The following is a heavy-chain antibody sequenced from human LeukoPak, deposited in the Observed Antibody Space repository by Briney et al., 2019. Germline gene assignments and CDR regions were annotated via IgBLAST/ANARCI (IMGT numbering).Heavy chain of an antibody. CDR2: IYSGGST. J-gene: IGHJ4*02. CDR3: ARGQNIPA. V-gene: IGHV3-53*01. Sequence: GGSLRLSCAASGFIVSSNYMNWVRQDPGKGLEWVSVIYSGGSTYYADSVKGRFTISRDNSKNTLYLQMNSLRAEDTAVYYCARGQNIPAWGQGTLVTVSS. D-gene: IGHD1/OR15-1a*01. CDR1: GFIVSSNY.